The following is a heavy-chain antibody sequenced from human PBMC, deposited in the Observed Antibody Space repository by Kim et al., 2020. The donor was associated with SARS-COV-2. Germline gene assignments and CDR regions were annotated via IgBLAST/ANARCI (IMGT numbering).Heavy chain of an antibody. Sequence: TIDADSVRGRFTITGDNAKNSLYLQMNSLRGEDAAVYFCARGFNWAFDVWGQGTLVTVSS. V-gene: IGHV3-74*01. J-gene: IGHJ3*01. CDR2: T. CDR3: ARGFNWAFDV.